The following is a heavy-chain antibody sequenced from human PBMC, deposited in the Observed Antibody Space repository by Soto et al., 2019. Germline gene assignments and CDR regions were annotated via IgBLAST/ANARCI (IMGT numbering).Heavy chain of an antibody. CDR3: ARDSEGGSPEINPFDY. CDR1: GGSISSYY. D-gene: IGHD1-26*01. J-gene: IGHJ4*02. Sequence: LSLTCTVSGGSISSYYWSWIRQPAGKGLEWIGRIYTSGSTNYNPSLKSRVTMSVDTSKNQFSLKLSSVTAADTAVYYCARDSEGGSPEINPFDYWGQGTLVTVPS. V-gene: IGHV4-4*07. CDR2: IYTSGST.